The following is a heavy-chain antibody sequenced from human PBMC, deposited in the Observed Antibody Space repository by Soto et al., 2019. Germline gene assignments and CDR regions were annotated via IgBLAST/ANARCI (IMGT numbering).Heavy chain of an antibody. CDR2: IWYDGSNK. Sequence: QVQLVESGGGVVQPGRSLRLSCAASGFTFSSYGMHGVRQAPGKGLEWVAVIWYDGSNKYYADSVKGRFTISRDNSKNTLYLQMNSLRAEDTAVYYCARGAIYDFWSGYYFSYMDVWGKGTTVTVSS. V-gene: IGHV3-33*01. D-gene: IGHD3-3*01. CDR3: ARGAIYDFWSGYYFSYMDV. J-gene: IGHJ6*03. CDR1: GFTFSSYG.